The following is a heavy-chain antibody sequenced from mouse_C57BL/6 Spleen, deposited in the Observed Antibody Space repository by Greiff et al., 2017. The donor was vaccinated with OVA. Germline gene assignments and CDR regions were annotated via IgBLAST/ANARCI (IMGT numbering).Heavy chain of an antibody. V-gene: IGHV1-55*01. D-gene: IGHD2-1*01. J-gene: IGHJ2*01. CDR1: GYTFTSYW. CDR2: IYPGSGST. Sequence: QVQLKQPGAELVKPGASVKMSCKASGYTFTSYWITWVKQRPGQGLEWIGDIYPGSGSTNYNEKFKSKATLTVDTSSSTAYMQLSSLTSEDSAVYYCARGDGNYGYFDYWGQGTTLTVSS. CDR3: ARGDGNYGYFDY.